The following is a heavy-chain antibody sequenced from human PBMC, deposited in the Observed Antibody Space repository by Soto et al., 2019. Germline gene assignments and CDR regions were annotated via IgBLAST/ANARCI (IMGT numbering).Heavy chain of an antibody. D-gene: IGHD1-1*01. CDR3: AKNQDWNRPDPGAFDV. J-gene: IGHJ3*01. CDR2: ISGSGNQI. V-gene: IGHV3-23*01. Sequence: EVQLSQSGGGLVQRGGSLRLSCEGSGFTFGDYGINWVRQAPGKGLEWVSGISGSGNQIDYSDCVEGRFTVSRDNSKNTVFLQMNGLSAGDTAVYFCAKNQDWNRPDPGAFDVWGQGTMVTVSS. CDR1: GFTFGDYG.